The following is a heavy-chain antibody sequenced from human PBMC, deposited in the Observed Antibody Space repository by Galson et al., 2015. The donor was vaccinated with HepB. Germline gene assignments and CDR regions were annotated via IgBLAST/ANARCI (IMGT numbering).Heavy chain of an antibody. D-gene: IGHD3-22*01. J-gene: IGHJ4*01. CDR1: GGTFSSYA. CDR3: AGDSSGYYSLAAY. CDR2: IIPIFGTA. V-gene: IGHV1-69*06. Sequence: SVKVSCKASGGTFSSYAISWVRQAPGQGLEWMGGIIPIFGTANYAQKFQGRVTITADKSTSTAYMELGSLRSEDTAVYYCAGDSSGYYSLAAYWGHGTLVTVSS.